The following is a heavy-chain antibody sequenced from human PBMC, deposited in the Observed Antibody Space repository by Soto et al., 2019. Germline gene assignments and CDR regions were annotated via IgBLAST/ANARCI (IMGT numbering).Heavy chain of an antibody. CDR3: ARGNFCSGGSCYYYGMDV. V-gene: IGHV1-18*01. D-gene: IGHD2-15*01. CDR1: GYTFTSYG. J-gene: IGHJ6*02. CDR2: ISAYNGNT. Sequence: QVQLVQSGAEVKKPGASVKVSCKASGYTFTSYGISWVRQAPGQGLEWMGWISAYNGNTNYAQKLQGRVTMTTDTSTSTAYMELRSLRSEDTAVYYCARGNFCSGGSCYYYGMDVWGQGTTVTVSS.